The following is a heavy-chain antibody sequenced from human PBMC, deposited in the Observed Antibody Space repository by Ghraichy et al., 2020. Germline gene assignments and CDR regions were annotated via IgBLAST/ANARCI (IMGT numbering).Heavy chain of an antibody. CDR1: GGSFSGYY. J-gene: IGHJ6*03. Sequence: SETLSLTCAVYGGSFSGYYWSWIRQPPGKGLEWIGEINHSGSTNYNPSLKSRVTISVDTSKNQFSLKLRSVTAADTAVYYCARGAYSSSDGYYYYMDVWGKGTTVTVSS. CDR3: ARGAYSSSDGYYYYMDV. D-gene: IGHD6-6*01. V-gene: IGHV4-34*01. CDR2: INHSGST.